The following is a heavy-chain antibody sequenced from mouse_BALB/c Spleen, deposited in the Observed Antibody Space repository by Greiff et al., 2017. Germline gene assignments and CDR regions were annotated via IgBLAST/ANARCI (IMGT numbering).Heavy chain of an antibody. CDR2: ISSGGGST. CDR3: ARHGYYFDY. V-gene: IGHV5-12-1*01. CDR1: GFAFSSYD. J-gene: IGHJ2*01. Sequence: EAHLVESGGGLVKPGGSLKLSCAASGFAFSSYDMSWVRQTPEKRLEWVAYISSGGGSTYYPDTVKGRFTISRDNAKNTLYLQMSSLKSEDTAMYYCARHGYYFDYWGQGTTLTVSS.